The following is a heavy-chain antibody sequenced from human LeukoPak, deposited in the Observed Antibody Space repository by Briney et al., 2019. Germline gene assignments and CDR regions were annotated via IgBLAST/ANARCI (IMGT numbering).Heavy chain of an antibody. CDR1: GGSISSSSYY. V-gene: IGHV4-39*01. J-gene: IGHJ4*02. CDR3: RLQLNYDY. CDR2: IYYSGST. Sequence: SETLSLTCTVSGGSISSSSYYLGWIRQTPGKGLEWIGTIYYSGSTYYSPSLKSRVTISVDTSKSRFSLKLSSVTAADAAVYYCRLQLNYDYWDQGTLVTVSS. D-gene: IGHD5-12*01.